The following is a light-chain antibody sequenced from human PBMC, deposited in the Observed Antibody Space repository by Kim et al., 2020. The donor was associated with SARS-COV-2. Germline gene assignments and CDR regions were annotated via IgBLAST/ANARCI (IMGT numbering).Light chain of an antibody. J-gene: IGKJ5*01. Sequence: SASVGDRVTIPCRASQGISYYLGWFQQNAEKAPKSLFYAASSVQNGVPSKFGGSGSETDFTLTISSLQPEDFATYYCQQYNSYPTFGQGTRLEIK. CDR2: AAS. CDR3: QQYNSYPT. V-gene: IGKV1-16*02. CDR1: QGISYY.